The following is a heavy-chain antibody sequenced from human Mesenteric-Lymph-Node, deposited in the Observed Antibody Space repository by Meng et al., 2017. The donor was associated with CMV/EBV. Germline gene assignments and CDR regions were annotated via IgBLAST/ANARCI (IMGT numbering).Heavy chain of an antibody. Sequence: GGSLRLSCTGSGFTFGDYVMSWVRQAPGKGLEWVSAISGSGGSTYYADSVKGRFTISRDNSKNTLYLQMNSLRAEDTAVYYCAKGDYGDYWGQGTLVTVSS. CDR2: ISGSGGST. V-gene: IGHV3-23*01. D-gene: IGHD4-17*01. CDR1: GFTFGDYV. CDR3: AKGDYGDY. J-gene: IGHJ4*02.